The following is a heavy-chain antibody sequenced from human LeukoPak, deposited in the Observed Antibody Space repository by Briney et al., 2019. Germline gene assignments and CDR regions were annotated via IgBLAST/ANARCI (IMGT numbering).Heavy chain of an antibody. CDR3: ARAPYSSSSVDY. CDR2: IYYSGST. Sequence: PSQTLSLTCTVSGGSISSGGYFWTWIRQQPGKGLEWIGYIYYSGSTYHNPSLKSRVTISVDMSKNQFSLRLTSVTAADTAVYYCARAPYSSSSVDYWGQGTLVTVSS. D-gene: IGHD6-6*01. CDR1: GGSISSGGYF. J-gene: IGHJ4*02. V-gene: IGHV4-31*03.